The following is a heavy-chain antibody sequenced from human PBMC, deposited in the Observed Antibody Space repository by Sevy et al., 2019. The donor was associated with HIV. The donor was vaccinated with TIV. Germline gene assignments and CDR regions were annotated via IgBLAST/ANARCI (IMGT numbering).Heavy chain of an antibody. D-gene: IGHD2-15*01. V-gene: IGHV3-53*01. J-gene: IGHJ4*02. CDR2: IYAGGTA. CDR1: GFDIRSNY. CDR3: ASEYRSRGSCFFDY. Sequence: GGSLRLSCVVSGFDIRSNYMSCVRQAPGKGLEWVSHIYAGGTAYYADSVKGRFTFSRDDSKNTVSLQMRSLRVEDSAVYYCASEYRSRGSCFFDYWGQGIQVTVSS.